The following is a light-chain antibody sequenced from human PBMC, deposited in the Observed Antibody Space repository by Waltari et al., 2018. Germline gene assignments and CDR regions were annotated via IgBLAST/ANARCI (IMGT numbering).Light chain of an antibody. V-gene: IGKV3-20*01. CDR1: QSVTSIS. J-gene: IGKJ4*01. CDR3: QQYDGLVLT. CDR2: GTS. Sequence: EIVLTQSPGTLSLSPGERATLSCRASQSVTSISFSWYQHKPGQAPRLLIYGTSNRATGIPDRFSGSGFGTDFTLTINRLEPEDFAVYYCQQYDGLVLTFGGGTKVEI.